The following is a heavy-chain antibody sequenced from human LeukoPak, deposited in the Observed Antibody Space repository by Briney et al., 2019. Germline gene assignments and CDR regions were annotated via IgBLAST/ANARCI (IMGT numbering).Heavy chain of an antibody. V-gene: IGHV4-30-2*01. D-gene: IGHD3-10*01. CDR1: GGSISSGGYS. Sequence: PSETLSLTGAVSGGSISSGGYSWSWIRQPPGKGLEWIGYIYHSGSTYYNPSLKSRVTISVDRSKNQFSLKLSSVTAADTAVYYCARGSLPLGSAFDIWGQGTMVTVSS. CDR3: ARGSLPLGSAFDI. CDR2: IYHSGST. J-gene: IGHJ3*02.